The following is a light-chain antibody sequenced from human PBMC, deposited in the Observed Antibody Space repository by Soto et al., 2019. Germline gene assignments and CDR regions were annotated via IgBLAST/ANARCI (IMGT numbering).Light chain of an antibody. CDR2: KAS. CDR1: QSISTW. J-gene: IGKJ1*01. Sequence: DIPMTQSPSTLSASVGDRVTITCRASQSISTWLAWYQQKPGRAPKLLIYKASSLESGVPSRFSGSGSETEFTLTISSLQPDDFATYYCQQYNSYPGTFGQGTKVEIK. V-gene: IGKV1-5*03. CDR3: QQYNSYPGT.